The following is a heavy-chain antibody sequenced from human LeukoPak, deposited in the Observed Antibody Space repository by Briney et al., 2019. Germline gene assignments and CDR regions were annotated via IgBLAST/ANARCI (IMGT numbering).Heavy chain of an antibody. CDR3: AYYGDYGEDAFDI. CDR2: IYYSGST. J-gene: IGHJ3*02. D-gene: IGHD4-17*01. V-gene: IGHV4-59*01. Sequence: SETLSLTCTVCVGSISSYYWSWIRQPPGKGLEWIGYIYYSGSTNYNPSLKSRVTISVDTSKNQFSLKLSSVTAADTAVYYCAYYGDYGEDAFDIWGQGTMVTVSS. CDR1: VGSISSYY.